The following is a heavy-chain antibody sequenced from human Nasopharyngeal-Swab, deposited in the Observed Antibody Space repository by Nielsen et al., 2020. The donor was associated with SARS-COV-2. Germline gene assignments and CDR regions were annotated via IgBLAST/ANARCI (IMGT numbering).Heavy chain of an antibody. CDR3: ARGELLDSYYYYYMDV. Sequence: SETLSLTCTVSGGSISSRSYYWSWIRQPAVKRLEWIGRIYTSGSTNYNPSLKSRVTISVDTSKNQFSLKLSSVTAADTAVYYCARGELLDSYYYYYMDVWGKGTMVTVSS. J-gene: IGHJ6*03. V-gene: IGHV4-61*02. CDR2: IYTSGST. CDR1: GGSISSRSYY. D-gene: IGHD1-26*01.